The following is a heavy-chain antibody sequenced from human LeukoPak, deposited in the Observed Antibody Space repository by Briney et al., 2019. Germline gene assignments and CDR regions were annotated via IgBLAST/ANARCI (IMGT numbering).Heavy chain of an antibody. J-gene: IGHJ6*03. CDR1: GGSISSYY. V-gene: IGHV4-59*01. Sequence: SETLSLTCTVSGGSISSYYWSWIRQPPGKGLEWIGYIYYSGSTNYNPSLKSRVTISVDTSKNQFSLKLSSVTAADTAVYYCVRVPCSGGSCYGGYYYYMDVWGKGTTVTVSS. D-gene: IGHD2-15*01. CDR3: VRVPCSGGSCYGGYYYYMDV. CDR2: IYYSGST.